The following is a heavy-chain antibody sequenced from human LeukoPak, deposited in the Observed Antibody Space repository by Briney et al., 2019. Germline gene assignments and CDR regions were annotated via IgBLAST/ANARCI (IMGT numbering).Heavy chain of an antibody. J-gene: IGHJ6*03. V-gene: IGHV3-30*03. D-gene: IGHD2-15*01. CDR1: GFTFSSYW. CDR2: ISYDGSNK. CDR3: AREGYCSGGSCYYYYYMDV. Sequence: PGGSLRLSCAASGFTFSSYWMSWVRQAPGKGLEWVAVISYDGSNKKYADSVKGRFTISRDNSKNTLYLQMNSLRAEDTAVYYCAREGYCSGGSCYYYYYMDVWGKGTTVTISS.